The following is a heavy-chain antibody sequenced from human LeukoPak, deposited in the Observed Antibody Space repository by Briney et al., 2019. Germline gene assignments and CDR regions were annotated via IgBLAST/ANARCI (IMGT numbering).Heavy chain of an antibody. CDR3: ARRYFGAGDY. CDR2: ISGRGGGS. V-gene: IGHV3-23*01. J-gene: IGHJ4*02. D-gene: IGHD3-9*01. Sequence: GGSLRLSCAASGFTFSDYGMSWVRQAPGKGLEWVSTISGRGGGSFFADSVKGRFTISRDNSKNTLYLQMNSLRDEDTAVYYCARRYFGAGDYWGQGTLVTVSS. CDR1: GFTFSDYG.